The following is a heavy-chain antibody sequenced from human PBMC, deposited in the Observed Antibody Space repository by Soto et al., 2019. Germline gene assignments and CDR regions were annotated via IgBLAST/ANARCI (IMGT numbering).Heavy chain of an antibody. D-gene: IGHD1-1*01. CDR2: IVVGSGNT. J-gene: IGHJ6*02. V-gene: IGHV1-58*01. Sequence: SVKVSCKASGFTFTSSAVQWVRQARGQRLEWIGWIVVGSGNTNYAQKSQERVTITRDMSTSTAYMELSSLRSEDTAVYYCAVEPLLIGYGMDVWGQGTTVTVSS. CDR1: GFTFTSSA. CDR3: AVEPLLIGYGMDV.